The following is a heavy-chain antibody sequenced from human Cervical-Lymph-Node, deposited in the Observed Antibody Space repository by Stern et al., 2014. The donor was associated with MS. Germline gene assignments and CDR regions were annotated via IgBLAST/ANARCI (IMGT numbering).Heavy chain of an antibody. V-gene: IGHV4-59*01. J-gene: IGHJ4*01. D-gene: IGHD2/OR15-2a*01. Sequence: QVQLQESGPGLVKPSETLSLTCTVSGGSITNYYWSWIRPPPGKGLEWIGYIYYSGSTNYNPSLKSRVTISVDTSKNQFSLKLSSVTAADTAVYYCARDKGMFFLGGQGTLVTVSS. CDR2: IYYSGST. CDR3: ARDKGMFFL. CDR1: GGSITNYY.